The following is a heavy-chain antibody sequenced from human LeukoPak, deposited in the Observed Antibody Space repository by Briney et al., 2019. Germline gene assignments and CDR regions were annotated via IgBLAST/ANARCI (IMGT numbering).Heavy chain of an antibody. Sequence: PGGSLRLSCAASGFTFDDYAMHWVRQAPGKGLEWVSLISGDGGSTYYADSVKGRFTISRDNSKNSLYLQMNSLRTEDTALYYCAKGTQYYYDSSGYYVGYFDYWGQGNLVTVSS. V-gene: IGHV3-43*02. CDR2: ISGDGGST. CDR1: GFTFDDYA. J-gene: IGHJ4*02. D-gene: IGHD3-22*01. CDR3: AKGTQYYYDSSGYYVGYFDY.